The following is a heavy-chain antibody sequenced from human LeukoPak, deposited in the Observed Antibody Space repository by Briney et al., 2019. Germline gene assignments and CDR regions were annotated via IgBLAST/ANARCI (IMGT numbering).Heavy chain of an antibody. CDR1: GGSISGYY. CDR2: IYYGGGT. V-gene: IGHV4-59*01. Sequence: SETLSLTGTGAGGSISGYYWSWIGQAPGKGLEWVGYIYYGGGTNYNPSLKSRVTISVDTSKNQFSLKLSSVTAADTAVYYCARVYYYDSYYYIDYWGQGTLVTVSS. J-gene: IGHJ4*02. D-gene: IGHD3-22*01. CDR3: ARVYYYDSYYYIDY.